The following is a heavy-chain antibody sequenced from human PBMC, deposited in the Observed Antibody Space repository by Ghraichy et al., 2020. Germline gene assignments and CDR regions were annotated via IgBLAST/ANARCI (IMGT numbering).Heavy chain of an antibody. J-gene: IGHJ4*02. D-gene: IGHD6-6*01. CDR3: AKGYSGYSSASDY. V-gene: IGHV3-23*01. CDR1: GFTFSKYG. Sequence: GGSLRLSCTVSGFTFSKYGMNWVRQAPGKGLEWVSGISDSGDTTYYADSVKGRFTTSRDNSKNTLYEQMSSLRAEDTAVYYCAKGYSGYSSASDYWGQGTLVTVSS. CDR2: ISDSGDTT.